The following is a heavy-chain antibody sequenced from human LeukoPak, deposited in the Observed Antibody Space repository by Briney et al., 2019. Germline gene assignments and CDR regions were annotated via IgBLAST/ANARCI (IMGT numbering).Heavy chain of an antibody. V-gene: IGHV1-69*05. CDR2: IIPIFGTA. J-gene: IGHJ5*02. CDR3: ARLRDCSGGSCFHCFDP. D-gene: IGHD2-15*01. Sequence: SSEKVSCKASGGTFSSYAISWVRQAPGQGLEWMGGIIPIFGTANYAQKFQGRVTITTDESTSTAYMELSSLSSEDTAVYYCARLRDCSGGSCFHCFDPWGQGTLVTVSS. CDR1: GGTFSSYA.